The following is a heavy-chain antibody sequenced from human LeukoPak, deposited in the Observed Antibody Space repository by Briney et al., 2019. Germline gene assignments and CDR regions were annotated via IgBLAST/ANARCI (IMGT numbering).Heavy chain of an antibody. Sequence: GRSLRLSCAAAGFTFNDYAMHWVRQAPGKGLEWVSGISWNSGSTGYADSVKGRFTISRDNAKNSLYLQMNSLRTDDTALYYCAKGNSDSTTYHPRAFDMWGQGTMVTVSS. CDR3: AKGNSDSTTYHPRAFDM. V-gene: IGHV3-9*01. CDR1: GFTFNDYA. J-gene: IGHJ3*02. D-gene: IGHD3-22*01. CDR2: ISWNSGST.